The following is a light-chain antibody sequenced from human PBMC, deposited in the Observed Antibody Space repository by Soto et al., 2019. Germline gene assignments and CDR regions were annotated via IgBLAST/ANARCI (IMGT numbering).Light chain of an antibody. J-gene: IGKJ1*01. V-gene: IGKV3-20*01. CDR3: QQYVRSPWT. CDR2: GAS. Sequence: EIVLTQSPGTLSLSPGERATLSCRASQSVSSSYLAWYQQKGGQAPRLLIYGASSRATGIPARFSGSGSGTDFALTISRLEPEDFAVYYCQQYVRSPWTFGQGTKVEIK. CDR1: QSVSSSY.